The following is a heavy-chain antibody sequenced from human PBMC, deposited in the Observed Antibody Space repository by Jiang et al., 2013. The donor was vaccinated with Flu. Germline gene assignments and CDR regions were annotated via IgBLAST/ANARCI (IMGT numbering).Heavy chain of an antibody. CDR1: GGSIRDSRYY. CDR2: IYYSGTT. CDR3: ARRWREGYCSGGSCQYIYDGFDI. D-gene: IGHD2-15*01. Sequence: GSGLVKPSETLSLTCSVSGGSIRDSRYYWGWIRQSPGKGLEWIGSIYYSGTTYYNPSLKSRVIIFVDTSNSQFSLRLNSVTAADAAVYYCARRWREGYCSGGSCQYIYDGFDIWGQGTMVHVSS. J-gene: IGHJ3*02. V-gene: IGHV4-39*01.